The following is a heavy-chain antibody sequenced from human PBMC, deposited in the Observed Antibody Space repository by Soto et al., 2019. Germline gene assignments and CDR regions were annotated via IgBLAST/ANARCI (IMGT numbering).Heavy chain of an antibody. CDR3: TSSIAVAGQY. Sequence: EVQLVESGGGLVQPGGSLKLSCPASGFTFSGSAMHWVRQASGKGLEWVGRIRSKANSYATAYAASVKGRFTISRDDSKNTAYLQMNSLKTEDTAVYYCTSSIAVAGQYWGQGTLVTVSS. CDR1: GFTFSGSA. D-gene: IGHD6-19*01. CDR2: IRSKANSYAT. V-gene: IGHV3-73*01. J-gene: IGHJ4*02.